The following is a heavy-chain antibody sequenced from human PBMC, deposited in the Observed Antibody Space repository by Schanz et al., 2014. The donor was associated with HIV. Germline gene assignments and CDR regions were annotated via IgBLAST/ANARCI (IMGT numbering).Heavy chain of an antibody. J-gene: IGHJ6*02. V-gene: IGHV3-11*01. CDR3: AKDNGWPLASYYGMDV. CDR2: ISSSGSTK. CDR1: GFTFSDYY. D-gene: IGHD6-19*01. Sequence: VQLVESGGGLVQPGRSLRLSCAASGFTFSDYYMSWIRQAPGKGLEWVSYISSSGSTKYNADSVKGRFTISRDNAKNSLYLQMNSLRAEDTALYYCAKDNGWPLASYYGMDVWGQGTTVTVSS.